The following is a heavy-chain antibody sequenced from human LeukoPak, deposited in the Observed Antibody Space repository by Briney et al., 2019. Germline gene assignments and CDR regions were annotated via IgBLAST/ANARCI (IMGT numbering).Heavy chain of an antibody. CDR3: ARTFGATVSYYYYYMDV. CDR2: IYHSGST. D-gene: IGHD3-3*01. V-gene: IGHV4-30-2*01. CDR1: GGSISSGGYY. Sequence: SQTLSLTCTVSGGSISSGGYYWSWIRQPPGKGLEWIGYIYHSGSTYYNPSLKSRVTISVDRSKNQFSLKLSSVTAADTAVYYCARTFGATVSYYYYYMDVWGKGTTVTVSS. J-gene: IGHJ6*03.